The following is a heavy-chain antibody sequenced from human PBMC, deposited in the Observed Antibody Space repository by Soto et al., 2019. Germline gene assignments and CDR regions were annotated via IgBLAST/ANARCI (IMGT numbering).Heavy chain of an antibody. V-gene: IGHV4-59*01. CDR1: GASITSSY. Sequence: ETLSLTCTVSGASITSSYWSWIRQSPGKGLEWIAYVYHTGAANYNPAPKSRVNISLDTSKRQFSLSLTSLSTADTAVYFCARGGNRYSNVASGVGGFDYWGQGSLVTVSS. D-gene: IGHD5-12*01. CDR3: ARGGNRYSNVASGVGGFDY. CDR2: VYHTGAA. J-gene: IGHJ4*02.